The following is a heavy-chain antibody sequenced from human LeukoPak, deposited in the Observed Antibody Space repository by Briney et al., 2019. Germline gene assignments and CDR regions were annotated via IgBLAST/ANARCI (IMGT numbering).Heavy chain of an antibody. D-gene: IGHD2/OR15-2a*01. CDR1: GFTFSTYP. Sequence: PGGSLRLSCAASGFTFSTYPMNWVRQAPGKGLEWVSTISGSGGNTYYADSVKGRFTISRDNSKNTLYLQMNSLRAEDTAIYYCAKERPQTTSFDYWAREPWSPSPQ. CDR3: AKERPQTTSFDY. V-gene: IGHV3-23*01. CDR2: ISGSGGNT. J-gene: IGHJ4*02.